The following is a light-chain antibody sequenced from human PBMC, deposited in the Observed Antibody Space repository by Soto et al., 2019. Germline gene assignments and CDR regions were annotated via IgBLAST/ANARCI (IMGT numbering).Light chain of an antibody. CDR1: QSISSRF. V-gene: IGKV3-20*01. CDR3: QQYDSSPT. J-gene: IGKJ1*01. Sequence: EVVLTQSPGTLSLSPGERATLSCRASQSISSRFLAWYQQKPGQAPRLLIYGASIRATGIPDRFSGIGSGTDSTLCICRLEPEYFAVYYCQQYDSSPTFGQGNKVEIK. CDR2: GAS.